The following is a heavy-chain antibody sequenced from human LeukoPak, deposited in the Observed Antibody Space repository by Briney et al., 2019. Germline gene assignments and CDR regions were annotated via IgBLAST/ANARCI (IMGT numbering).Heavy chain of an antibody. CDR1: GYTFTGYD. Sequence: GASVKVSCKASGYTFTGYDINWVRQATGQGLEWMGWMNPNNGHAGYVQKFQGRVTMTRNTSISTAFMELSSLRSDDTAVYYCARGKPSDYGANFDYWGQGTLVTVSS. CDR3: ARGKPSDYGANFDY. J-gene: IGHJ4*02. V-gene: IGHV1-8*01. CDR2: MNPNNGHA. D-gene: IGHD4/OR15-4a*01.